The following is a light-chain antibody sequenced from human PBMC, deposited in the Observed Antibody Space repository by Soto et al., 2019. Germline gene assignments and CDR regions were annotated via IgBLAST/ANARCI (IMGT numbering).Light chain of an antibody. Sequence: QSVLTQPPSASGTPGQRVTMSCSGSSSNIGGNTVNWYQQMPGTAPKLLIYSNDQRPSGVPDRFSGSKSGTSASLAISGLQSEDEAEYYCAAWDDSVNGWVFGGGTKLTVL. CDR2: SND. CDR3: AAWDDSVNGWV. CDR1: SSNIGGNT. J-gene: IGLJ3*02. V-gene: IGLV1-44*01.